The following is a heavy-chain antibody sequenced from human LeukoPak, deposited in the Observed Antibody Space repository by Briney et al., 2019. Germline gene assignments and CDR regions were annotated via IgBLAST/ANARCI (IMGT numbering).Heavy chain of an antibody. Sequence: ASVKVSCQASGHTFTAKFLHWLRQAPGQGLEWMGGIEPKSGVTVYGQKFRGRVTVTRDTSVSTAYMEVSGLRSDDTAFYYCALENYYDSGGFSKAFDYWGQGTLVTVSS. CDR1: GHTFTAKF. V-gene: IGHV1-2*02. D-gene: IGHD3-22*01. J-gene: IGHJ4*02. CDR3: ALENYYDSGGFSKAFDY. CDR2: IEPKSGVT.